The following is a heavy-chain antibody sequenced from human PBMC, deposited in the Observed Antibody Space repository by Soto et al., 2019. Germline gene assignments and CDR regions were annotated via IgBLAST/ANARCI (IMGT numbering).Heavy chain of an antibody. CDR2: IFYSGST. D-gene: IGHD3-22*01. V-gene: IGHV4-59*01. J-gene: IGHJ3*02. CDR3: ASSPQGSGYHDAFDI. Sequence: PSETLSLTCTVSGGSISNYYWSWIRQPPGRGLEWIGHIFYSGSTNYNPALKSRVTISVDTSKNQFSLKLSSVTAADTAVYYCASSPQGSGYHDAFDIWGQGTMVTVSS. CDR1: GGSISNYY.